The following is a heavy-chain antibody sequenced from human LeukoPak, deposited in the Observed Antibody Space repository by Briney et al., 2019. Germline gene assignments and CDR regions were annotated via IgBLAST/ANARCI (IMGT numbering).Heavy chain of an antibody. CDR3: AKDTELVRCTAFVY. CDR2: ISGSGGST. J-gene: IGHJ4*02. V-gene: IGHV3-23*01. D-gene: IGHD1-1*01. Sequence: GGSLRLSCASSGFTFSSYAMSWVRQAPGKGLEWVSAISGSGGSTYYADSVKGRFTISRDNSKNTLYLQMNSLRAEDTAVYYCAKDTELVRCTAFVYWGQGTLVTVSS. CDR1: GFTFSSYA.